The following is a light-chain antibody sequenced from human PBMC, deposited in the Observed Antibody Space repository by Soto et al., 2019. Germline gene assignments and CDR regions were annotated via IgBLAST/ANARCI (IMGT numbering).Light chain of an antibody. CDR3: QQRGNWPS. CDR1: QSVSSSY. CDR2: GAS. J-gene: IGKJ4*01. Sequence: EIVLTQSPGTLSLSPGERATLSCRASQSVSSSYLAWYQQKPGQAPRLLIYGASSRATGIPDRFSGSGSGTDFTLTISRLEPEDFAVYYCQQRGNWPSFGGWNKVDIK. V-gene: IGKV3D-20*02.